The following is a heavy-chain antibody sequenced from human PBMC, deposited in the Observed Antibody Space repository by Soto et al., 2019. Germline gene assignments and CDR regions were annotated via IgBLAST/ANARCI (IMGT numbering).Heavy chain of an antibody. J-gene: IGHJ2*01. D-gene: IGHD1-26*01. V-gene: IGHV3-21*01. CDR3: AREGSYYDGYFDL. CDR2: ISSSSSYI. CDR1: GFTFSSYS. Sequence: EVQLVESGGGLVKPGGSLRLSCAASGFTFSSYSMNWVRQAPGKGLEWVSSISSSSSYIYYADSVKGRFTISRDNAKNSLYLQMNSLRAEDTAVYYCAREGSYYDGYFDLWGRGTLVTVSS.